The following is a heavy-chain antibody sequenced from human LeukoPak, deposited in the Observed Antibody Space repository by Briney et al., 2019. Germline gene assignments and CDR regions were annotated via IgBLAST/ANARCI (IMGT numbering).Heavy chain of an antibody. Sequence: GGSLRLSCAASGFTVSSNYMSWVRQAPGKGLEWVSVIYSGGSTYYADSVKGRFTISRDNSKNTLYLQMNSLRAEDTAVYYCAKGGPYYYDSSGSDFDYWGQGTLVTVSS. CDR2: IYSGGST. V-gene: IGHV3-53*01. CDR1: GFTVSSNY. J-gene: IGHJ4*02. CDR3: AKGGPYYYDSSGSDFDY. D-gene: IGHD3-22*01.